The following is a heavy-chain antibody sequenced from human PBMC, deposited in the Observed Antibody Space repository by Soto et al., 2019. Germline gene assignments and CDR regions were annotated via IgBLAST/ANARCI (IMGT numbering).Heavy chain of an antibody. D-gene: IGHD4-17*01. CDR3: ERDADYGCNSGLGLVNY. J-gene: IGHJ4*02. Sequence: QVQLVQSGAEVKRPGSSVKVSCKASGGTFSNYAINWVRQAPGQGLEWVGGIIPIFGTPTYAQKFQGRVTITADRSTSTAYIALSYLRSEDMEVYFCERDADYGCNSGLGLVNYWGQGTLVTVSS. V-gene: IGHV1-69*06. CDR2: IIPIFGTP. CDR1: GGTFSNYA.